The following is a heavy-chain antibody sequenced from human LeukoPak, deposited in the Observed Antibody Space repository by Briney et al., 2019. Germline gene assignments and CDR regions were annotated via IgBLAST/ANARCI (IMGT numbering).Heavy chain of an antibody. J-gene: IGHJ6*03. CDR1: GYSISSGYY. V-gene: IGHV4-38-2*02. D-gene: IGHD5-24*01. Sequence: SETLSLTCAVSGYSISSGYYWGWIRQPPGKGLEWIGSIYHSGSTYYNPSLKSRVTISVDTSKNQFSLKLSSVTAADTAVYYCAKDQLYKEDYMDVWGKGTTVTVSS. CDR2: IYHSGST. CDR3: AKDQLYKEDYMDV.